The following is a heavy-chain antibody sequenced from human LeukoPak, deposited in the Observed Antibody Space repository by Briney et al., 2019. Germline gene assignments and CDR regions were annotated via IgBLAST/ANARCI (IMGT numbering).Heavy chain of an antibody. CDR2: IKQDGSEK. CDR1: GFTFSSYW. J-gene: IGHJ6*03. D-gene: IGHD2-2*01. CDR3: AREQEDIVVLPAASAKYYYYSYMDV. Sequence: GGSLRLSCAASGFTFSSYWMSGGRQAPGKGREWVANIKQDGSEKYYVDSVRGRFTISRDNARNSLDVQMNSLRDEDTALYYCAREQEDIVVLPAASAKYYYYSYMDVWGKGTTLPIS. V-gene: IGHV3-7*01.